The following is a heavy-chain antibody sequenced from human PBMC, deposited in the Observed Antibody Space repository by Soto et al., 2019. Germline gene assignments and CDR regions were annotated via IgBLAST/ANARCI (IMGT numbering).Heavy chain of an antibody. V-gene: IGHV1-18*01. CDR3: ARVMAYDFWSGYLPLLNRYGMDV. J-gene: IGHJ6*02. Sequence: AASVKVSCKASGYTFTSYGISWVRQAPGQGLEWMGWISAYNGNTNYAQKLQGRVTMTTDTSTSTAYMELRSLRSDDTAVYYCARVMAYDFWSGYLPLLNRYGMDVWGQGTTVTVSS. D-gene: IGHD3-3*01. CDR2: ISAYNGNT. CDR1: GYTFTSYG.